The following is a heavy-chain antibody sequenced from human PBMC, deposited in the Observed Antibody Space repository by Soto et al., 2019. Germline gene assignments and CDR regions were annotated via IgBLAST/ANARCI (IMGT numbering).Heavy chain of an antibody. D-gene: IGHD3-16*01. CDR3: ARDRSGGVGYYYYGMDV. Sequence: QVQLQESGPGLVKPSQTLSLTCTVSGGSISSGGYYWSWIRQHPGKGLEWIGYIYYSGSTYYNPSLKSRVTISVATAKNQFSLKLSSVTAADTAVYYCARDRSGGVGYYYYGMDVWGQGTTVTVSS. CDR1: GGSISSGGYY. V-gene: IGHV4-31*03. J-gene: IGHJ6*02. CDR2: IYYSGST.